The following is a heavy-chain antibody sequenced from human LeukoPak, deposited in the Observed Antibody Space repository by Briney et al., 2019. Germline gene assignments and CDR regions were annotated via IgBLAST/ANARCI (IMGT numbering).Heavy chain of an antibody. D-gene: IGHD3-10*01. Sequence: SETLSLTCTVSGGSISSGSYYWSWVRQPAGTGLEWIGRIYTSGSTNYHPSLKSRVTISVDTSKNQFSLKLSSVTAADTAVYYCARRDEALWFGPPGLWGQGTLVTVSS. J-gene: IGHJ4*02. V-gene: IGHV4-61*02. CDR3: ARRDEALWFGPPGL. CDR2: IYTSGST. CDR1: GGSISSGSYY.